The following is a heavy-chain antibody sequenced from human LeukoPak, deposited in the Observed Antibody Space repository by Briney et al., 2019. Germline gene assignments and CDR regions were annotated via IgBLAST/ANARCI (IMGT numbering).Heavy chain of an antibody. V-gene: IGHV1-18*01. D-gene: IGHD2-2*01. CDR2: ISADNGYT. CDR1: GYIFTNYG. J-gene: IGHJ3*02. Sequence: ASVKVSCKASGYIFTNYGFSWVRQAPGQGLEWMGWISADNGYTKYPQNLQGRVTLTTDTSTSTAYMELRSLRSDDTAVYYCARARCSSSSCLFDIWGQGTMVTVSS. CDR3: ARARCSSSSCLFDI.